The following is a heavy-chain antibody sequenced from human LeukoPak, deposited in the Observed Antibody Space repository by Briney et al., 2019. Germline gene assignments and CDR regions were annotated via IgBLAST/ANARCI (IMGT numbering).Heavy chain of an antibody. Sequence: GGSLRLSCAASGFNFNYVWMNWVSQAPGKGLEWVGRVRTKIEGETTDYAAPVKGRFTISRDDSKTTLYLQMNSLTTEDSAVYYCTTERNWELLRPYGLDIWGQGTTVTV. J-gene: IGHJ6*02. V-gene: IGHV3-15*01. D-gene: IGHD1-26*01. CDR2: VRTKIEGETT. CDR1: GFNFNYVW. CDR3: TTERNWELLRPYGLDI.